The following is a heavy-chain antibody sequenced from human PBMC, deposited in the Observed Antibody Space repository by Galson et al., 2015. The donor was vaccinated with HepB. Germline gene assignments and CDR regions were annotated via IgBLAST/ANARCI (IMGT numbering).Heavy chain of an antibody. CDR3: ARGYLDGGYFDY. J-gene: IGHJ4*02. CDR1: GGTFSSYA. Sequence: SVKVSCKASGGTFSSYAISWVRQAPGQGLEWMGGIIPIFGTANYAQKFQGRVTITADESTSTAYMELSSLRSEDTAVYYCARGYLDGGYFDYWGQGTLVTVSS. V-gene: IGHV1-69*13. D-gene: IGHD5-24*01. CDR2: IIPIFGTA.